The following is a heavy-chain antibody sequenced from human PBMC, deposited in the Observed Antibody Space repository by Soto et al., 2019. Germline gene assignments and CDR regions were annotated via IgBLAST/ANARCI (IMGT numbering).Heavy chain of an antibody. Sequence: VRSLRLSCAAAGCTYSNYARSWVRQAPGKGLEWVSGFGGGGVPTYGAGSGMGRLSISRDDSRNRLYLQMNRLRAEDTAVYYCAKGPWQTRHCCGPWGLGPLGAVSS. V-gene: IGHV3-23*01. J-gene: IGHJ5*02. CDR3: AKGPWQTRHCCGP. CDR2: FGGGGVPT. CDR1: GCTYSNYA.